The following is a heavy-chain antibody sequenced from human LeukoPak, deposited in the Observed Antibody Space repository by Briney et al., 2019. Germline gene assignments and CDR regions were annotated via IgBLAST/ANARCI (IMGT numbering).Heavy chain of an antibody. D-gene: IGHD6-19*01. CDR3: ALLYSSGGTGPDDY. CDR2: IIPIFGIA. CDR1: GYSFTSYG. Sequence: GASVKVSCKASGYSFTSYGISWVRQAPGQGLEWMGRIIPIFGIANYAQKFQGRVTITADKSTSTAYMELSSLRSEDTAVYYCALLYSSGGTGPDDYWGQGTLVTVSS. J-gene: IGHJ4*02. V-gene: IGHV1-69*04.